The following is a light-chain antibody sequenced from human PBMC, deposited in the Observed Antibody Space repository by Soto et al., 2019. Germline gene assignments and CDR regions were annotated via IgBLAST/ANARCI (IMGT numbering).Light chain of an antibody. J-gene: IGLJ1*01. Sequence: QSVLTQPPSASGFPGQSVTISCTGTSSDVGYYDYVSWYQQHPGKAPKLVIYEVTKRPSGVPDRVSASKSGNTASLTVSGLRAEDEADYYCSSYAGSNHFVFGSGTTVTVL. CDR1: SSDVGYYDY. V-gene: IGLV2-8*01. CDR2: EVT. CDR3: SSYAGSNHFV.